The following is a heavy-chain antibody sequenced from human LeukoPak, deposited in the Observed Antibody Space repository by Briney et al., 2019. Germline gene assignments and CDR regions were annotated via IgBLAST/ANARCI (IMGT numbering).Heavy chain of an antibody. CDR3: ARGGNYWPQWWFDP. CDR2: IYYTGST. Sequence: SETLSLTRTVSGGSISTYYWSWVRQPPGKGLEWIGYIYYTGSTSYNPSLKSRVAMSLDASKNQFSLELNSVTPADTAVYYCARGGNYWPQWWFDPWGRGTLVSVSS. J-gene: IGHJ5*02. V-gene: IGHV4-59*01. CDR1: GGSISTYY. D-gene: IGHD1-26*01.